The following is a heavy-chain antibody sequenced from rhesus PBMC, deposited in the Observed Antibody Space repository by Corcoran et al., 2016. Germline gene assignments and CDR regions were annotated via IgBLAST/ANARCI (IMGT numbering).Heavy chain of an antibody. CDR2: ISRGGGST. Sequence: EVQLVESGGGLVQPGGSLRLSCAASGFTFSSYGMYWVRQAPGKGLGWISSISRGGGSTSYAFSVKGRFTISRDNSKNTLSLQMNSLRAEDTAVYYCAIVQLGYWGQGVLVTVSS. V-gene: IGHV3S25*01. CDR3: AIVQLGY. D-gene: IGHD3-3*01. CDR1: GFTFSSYG. J-gene: IGHJ4*01.